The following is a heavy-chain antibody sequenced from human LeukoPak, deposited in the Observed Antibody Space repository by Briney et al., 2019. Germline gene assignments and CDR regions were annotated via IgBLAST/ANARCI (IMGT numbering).Heavy chain of an antibody. CDR2: ISYDGSNK. CDR3: AKEEYSGSAFDY. V-gene: IGHV3-30*18. D-gene: IGHD6-13*01. CDR1: GFTFSSYG. Sequence: GGSLRLSCAASGFTFSSYGMHWVRQAPGKGLEWVAVISYDGSNKYYADSVKGRFTISRDNSKNTLYLQMNSLRAEDTAVYYCAKEEYSGSAFDYWGQGTLVTVSS. J-gene: IGHJ4*02.